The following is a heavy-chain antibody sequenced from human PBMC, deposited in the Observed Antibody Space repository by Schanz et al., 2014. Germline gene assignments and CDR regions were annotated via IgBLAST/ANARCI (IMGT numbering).Heavy chain of an antibody. J-gene: IGHJ6*02. CDR1: GFTFSRYG. CDR3: ASVIMVAGNHRDGRDV. Sequence: VHLVESGGGVVQPGRSLRLSCAASGFTFSRYGMHWVRQAPGKGLEWISYISNSGTYTKYADSVKGRFVISRDNAKSTLYLQMSRLRDGDAAVYYCASVIMVAGNHRDGRDVWGQGTTVIVSS. V-gene: IGHV3-21*05. D-gene: IGHD6-19*01. CDR2: ISNSGTYT.